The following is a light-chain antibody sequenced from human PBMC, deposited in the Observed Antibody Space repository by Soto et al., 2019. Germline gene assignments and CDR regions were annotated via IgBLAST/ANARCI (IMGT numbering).Light chain of an antibody. CDR2: DAS. V-gene: IGKV3-11*01. Sequence: EIVLTQSAATLSLSPGERATLSCRASQSVNSYLAWYQQRPGQAPRLLIYDASNRATGVPARFGGSGSGTDFTLTISGLEPEVFAIYYCQQRANWPPITFGQGTRLEIK. CDR3: QQRANWPPIT. CDR1: QSVNSY. J-gene: IGKJ5*01.